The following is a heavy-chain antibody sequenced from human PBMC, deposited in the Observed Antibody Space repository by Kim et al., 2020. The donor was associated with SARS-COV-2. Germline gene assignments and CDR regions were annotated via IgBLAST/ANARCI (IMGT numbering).Heavy chain of an antibody. J-gene: IGHJ4*02. V-gene: IGHV4-59*01. CDR1: GGSISSYF. Sequence: SETLSLTCTVSGGSISSYFWSWIRQPPGKGLEWIGYIYYSGSTNYNPSLKSRVTISVDTSQNQFSLKLSSVTAADTALYYCVRGEGGFDYWGQGTLVTVSS. CDR2: IYYSGST. D-gene: IGHD1-26*01. CDR3: VRGEGGFDY.